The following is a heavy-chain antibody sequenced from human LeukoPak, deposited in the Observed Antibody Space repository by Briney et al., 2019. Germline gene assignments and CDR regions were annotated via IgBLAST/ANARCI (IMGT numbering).Heavy chain of an antibody. V-gene: IGHV5-51*01. CDR2: IYPGDSDT. J-gene: IGHJ4*02. D-gene: IGHD2-2*01. CDR1: GSSFTTYW. Sequence: GESLKISCRGSGSSFTTYWIGWVRPMPGKGLEWMGIIYPGDSDTRYTPSFQGQVTMSADKSINTAYLQWSSLKASDTAMYYCARRQGCSSTSCPPDYWGQGTLVTVSP. CDR3: ARRQGCSSTSCPPDY.